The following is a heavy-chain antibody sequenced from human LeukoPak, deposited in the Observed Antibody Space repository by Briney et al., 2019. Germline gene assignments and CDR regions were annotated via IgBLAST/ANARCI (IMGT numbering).Heavy chain of an antibody. Sequence: PSETLSLTCTVSGVPIGSHYWSWIRQSPGKGLEWIGCVYNSGTTVYNPSLTGRVTISVDTSKNQYSLNLRSVTAADAAVSYCARDAYWGQGILVTVSS. CDR2: VYNSGTT. V-gene: IGHV4-59*11. J-gene: IGHJ4*02. CDR1: GVPIGSHY. CDR3: ARDAY.